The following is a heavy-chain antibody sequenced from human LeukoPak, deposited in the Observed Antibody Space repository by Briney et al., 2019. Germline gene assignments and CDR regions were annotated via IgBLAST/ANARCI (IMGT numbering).Heavy chain of an antibody. CDR1: GGSISSYY. D-gene: IGHD5-18*01. V-gene: IGHV4-59*01. CDR3: ARTTEGGYTSDYSYYYYMDV. J-gene: IGHJ6*03. Sequence: SETLSLTCTVSGGSISSYYWSWIRQPPGKGLEWIGYIYYSGSTNYNRSLKSRVTISVDTSKNQFSLKLRSVTAADTAVYYCARTTEGGYTSDYSYYYYMDVWGKGTTVTISS. CDR2: IYYSGST.